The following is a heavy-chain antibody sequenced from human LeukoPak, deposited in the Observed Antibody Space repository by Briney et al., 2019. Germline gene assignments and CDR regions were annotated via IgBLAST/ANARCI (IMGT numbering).Heavy chain of an antibody. CDR1: GFTFSNAW. CDR3: TTAQVY. Sequence: GGSLRLSCAASGFTFSNAWMSWVRQAPGKGLEWVGRIKSKPDGGTTDYAAPVKGRFTISRDDSKNTLYLQMNSLKTEDTAVYYCTTAQVYWGQGTLVTVSS. V-gene: IGHV3-15*01. CDR2: IKSKPDGGTT. J-gene: IGHJ4*02.